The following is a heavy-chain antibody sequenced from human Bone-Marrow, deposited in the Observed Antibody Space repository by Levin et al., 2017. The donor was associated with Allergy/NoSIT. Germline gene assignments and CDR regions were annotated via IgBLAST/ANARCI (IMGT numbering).Heavy chain of an antibody. D-gene: IGHD5-12*01. CDR1: GFTFSTYT. CDR3: ARGLEYSGLP. CDR2: ITSSSSYI. J-gene: IGHJ5*02. V-gene: IGHV3-21*01. Sequence: GGSLRLSCAASGFTFSTYTMNWVRQAPGKGLDWVSSITSSSSYIYYADSVKGRFTITRDNAKNSLYLQMNSLRAEDTAVYYCARGLEYSGLPWGQGTLVTVSS.